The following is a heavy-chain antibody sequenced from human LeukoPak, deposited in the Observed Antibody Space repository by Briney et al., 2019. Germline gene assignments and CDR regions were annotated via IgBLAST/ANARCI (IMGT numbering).Heavy chain of an antibody. Sequence: GGSLRLSCAASGFTFSSYAMSWVRQAPGKGLEWVSAISGSGGSTYYADSVKGRFTISRDNSKNSLYLQMNSLRAEDTAVYYCARDTVTIYYYYMDVWGKGTTVTVSS. CDR2: ISGSGGST. D-gene: IGHD4-11*01. V-gene: IGHV3-23*01. CDR1: GFTFSSYA. J-gene: IGHJ6*03. CDR3: ARDTVTIYYYYMDV.